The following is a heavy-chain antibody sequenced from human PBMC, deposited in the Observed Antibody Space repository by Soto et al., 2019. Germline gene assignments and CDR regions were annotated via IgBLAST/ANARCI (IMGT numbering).Heavy chain of an antibody. J-gene: IGHJ5*02. CDR2: INPNSGGT. V-gene: IGHV1-2*02. Sequence: ASVKVSCKASGYTFTGYYMHWVRQANGQGLEWMGWINPNSGGTNYAQKFQGRVTMTRDTSISTAYMELSRLRSDDAAVYYCARVESIAAAGTTGGWFDPWGQGTLVTVSS. CDR1: GYTFTGYY. CDR3: ARVESIAAAGTTGGWFDP. D-gene: IGHD6-13*01.